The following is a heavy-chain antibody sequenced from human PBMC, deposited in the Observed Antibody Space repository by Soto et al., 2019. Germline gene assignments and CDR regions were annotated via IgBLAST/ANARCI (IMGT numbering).Heavy chain of an antibody. V-gene: IGHV3-23*01. Sequence: EVQLLESGGGLVQPGGSLRLSCAASGFTFSSYAMSWVRQAPGKGLEWVSAISGSGGSTYYADSVKGRFTISRDNSKTTLYLQMNSLSAGVTAVYYCATVCLGMSTFGGGKHCDYWGQGTLVTVSS. CDR2: ISGSGGST. D-gene: IGHD3-16*01. CDR1: GFTFSSYA. J-gene: IGHJ4*02. CDR3: ATVCLGMSTFGGGKHCDY.